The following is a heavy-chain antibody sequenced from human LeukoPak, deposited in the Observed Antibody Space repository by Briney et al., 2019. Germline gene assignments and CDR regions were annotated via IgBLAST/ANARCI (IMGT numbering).Heavy chain of an antibody. CDR1: GYTFTDYY. Sequence: ASVKISCKASGYTFTDYYIHWVQQAPGQGLEWMGWINPNSGGTNYAQKFQGRVTMTRDTSISTAYMELSSLRSEDTAVYYCATPGYSSSWYHPWGQGTLVTVSS. J-gene: IGHJ5*02. V-gene: IGHV1-2*02. D-gene: IGHD6-13*01. CDR2: INPNSGGT. CDR3: ATPGYSSSWYHP.